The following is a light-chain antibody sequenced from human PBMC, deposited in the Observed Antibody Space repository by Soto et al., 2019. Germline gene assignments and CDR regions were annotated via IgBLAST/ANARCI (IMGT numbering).Light chain of an antibody. CDR2: AAS. V-gene: IGKV1-27*01. J-gene: IGKJ3*01. CDR1: QGISYY. Sequence: DIQLTQSPSSLSASVGDSVTISCRPSQGISYYLAWYQQRPGKVPKLLVYAASTLQSGVPTRFIGSGSGTNFSLTINSLQPEDFATYYCQNYMSAPFTFGPGTKVDL. CDR3: QNYMSAPFT.